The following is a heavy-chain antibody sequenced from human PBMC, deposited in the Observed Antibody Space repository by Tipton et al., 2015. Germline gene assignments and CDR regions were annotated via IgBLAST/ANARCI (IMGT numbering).Heavy chain of an antibody. CDR3: ARGSFDI. Sequence: TLSLTCSVSGGSVSTRTYYWGWIRQPPGKGLEFIGTIYYSGSTYYNPSLKSRVSISGDTPKNHFSLSLSSVTAADTAVYYCARGSFDIWGQGTLVTVSS. J-gene: IGHJ3*02. CDR2: IYYSGST. CDR1: GGSVSTRTYY. V-gene: IGHV4-39*01.